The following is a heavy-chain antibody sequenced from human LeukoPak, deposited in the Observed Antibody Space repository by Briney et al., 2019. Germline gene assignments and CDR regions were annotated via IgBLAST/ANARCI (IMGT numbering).Heavy chain of an antibody. V-gene: IGHV4-61*02. CDR3: ASYYDSSGLYHFDY. CDR1: GGSISSGSYY. J-gene: IGHJ4*02. Sequence: SETLSLTCTVSGGSISSGSYYWSWIRQPAGKGLEWIGRIYTSGSTNYNPSLKSRVTISVDTSKNQFSLRLSSVTAADTAVYYCASYYDSSGLYHFDYWGQGTLVTVSS. CDR2: IYTSGST. D-gene: IGHD3-22*01.